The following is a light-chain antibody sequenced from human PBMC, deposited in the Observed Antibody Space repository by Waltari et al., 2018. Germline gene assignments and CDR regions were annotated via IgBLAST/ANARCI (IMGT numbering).Light chain of an antibody. CDR1: SSDVGCYNY. CDR3: SSYADNNVVV. Sequence: QSALTQPASVSGSPGQSITFSCTGTSSDVGCYNYVSRYQQHPGNAPKLIIYDVTKRPSGVSNRFSGSKSGNTASLTISGLQAEDEADYYSSSYADNNVVVFGGGTKLTVL. J-gene: IGLJ2*01. CDR2: DVT. V-gene: IGLV2-23*02.